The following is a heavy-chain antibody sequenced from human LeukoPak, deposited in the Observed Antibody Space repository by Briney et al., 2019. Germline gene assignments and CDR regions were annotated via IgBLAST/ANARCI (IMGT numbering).Heavy chain of an antibody. V-gene: IGHV5-51*01. CDR2: IYPGDSDT. D-gene: IGHD3-10*01. Sequence: GESLKISCKGSGYSFTSYWIGWVRPMPGKGLEWMGIIYPGDSDTRYSPSFQGQVTISADKSISTAYLQWSSLKASDTAMYYCARNKGSGSYQYYYYYYGMDVWGQGTTVTVSS. CDR3: ARNKGSGSYQYYYYYYGMDV. CDR1: GYSFTSYW. J-gene: IGHJ6*02.